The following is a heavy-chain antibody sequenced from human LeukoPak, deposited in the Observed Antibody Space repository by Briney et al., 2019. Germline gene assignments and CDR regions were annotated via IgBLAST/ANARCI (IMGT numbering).Heavy chain of an antibody. D-gene: IGHD2-2*01. Sequence: GGSLRLSCAASGFTFSSYGMHWVRQAPGKGLEWVAVIWDDGSNHYYADSVKGRFTVSRDNSKDTLYLQMNSLRAEDTAAYYCAKGRCSSASCFNFDYWGQGTLVTVSS. CDR1: GFTFSSYG. CDR2: IWDDGSNH. J-gene: IGHJ4*02. V-gene: IGHV3-33*06. CDR3: AKGRCSSASCFNFDY.